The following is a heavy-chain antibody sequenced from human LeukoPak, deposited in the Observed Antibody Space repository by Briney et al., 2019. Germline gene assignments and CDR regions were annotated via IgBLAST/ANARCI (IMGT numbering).Heavy chain of an antibody. Sequence: GGSLRLSCAASGFTFSSDGMHWVRQAPGKGLEWVAVISYAGKNEYYADSVRGRFTISRDNSKNTLYLQMNSLRPEDTAVYYCARDFYGSGSHRYFDLWGRGTLVTVSS. CDR1: GFTFSSDG. CDR3: ARDFYGSGSHRYFDL. J-gene: IGHJ2*01. V-gene: IGHV3-30*03. D-gene: IGHD3-10*01. CDR2: ISYAGKNE.